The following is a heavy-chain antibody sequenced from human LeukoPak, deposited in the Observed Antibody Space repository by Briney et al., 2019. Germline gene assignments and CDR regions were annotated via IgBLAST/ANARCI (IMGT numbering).Heavy chain of an antibody. V-gene: IGHV4-59*08. J-gene: IGHJ5*02. D-gene: IGHD2-15*01. CDR3: ARHLCSGGSCYSNWFDP. CDR2: IYYSGST. Sequence: SETLSLTCTASGGSMSSYYWSWIRQPPGKGLEWIGYIYYSGSTNYNPSLKWRVTISVDTSKNQFSLKLSSVTAADTAVYYCARHLCSGGSCYSNWFDPWGQGTLVTVSS. CDR1: GGSMSSYY.